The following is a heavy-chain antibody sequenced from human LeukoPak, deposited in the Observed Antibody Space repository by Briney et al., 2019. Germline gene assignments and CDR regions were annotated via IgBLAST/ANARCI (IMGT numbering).Heavy chain of an antibody. CDR2: INAGNGNT. CDR1: GYTFTTYA. D-gene: IGHD6-19*01. J-gene: IGHJ4*02. Sequence: GASVKVSCKASGYTFTTYAMHWVRQAPGQRLEWMGWINAGNGNTKYSQKFQGRVTITRDTSASTAYMELSSLRSEDTAVYYCVRDLKQFGGWFDYWGQGTLVTVSS. V-gene: IGHV1-3*01. CDR3: VRDLKQFGGWFDY.